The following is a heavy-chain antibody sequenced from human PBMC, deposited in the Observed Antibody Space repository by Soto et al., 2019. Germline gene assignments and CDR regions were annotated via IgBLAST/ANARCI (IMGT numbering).Heavy chain of an antibody. D-gene: IGHD3-3*01. CDR1: GFTVSVNY. CDR2: IYSGGST. V-gene: IGHV3-66*01. J-gene: IGHJ4*02. CDR3: ARVSSGYYTGMLDY. Sequence: GGSLRLSCAASGFTVSVNYMSWVRQAPGKGLEWVSVIYSGGSTHYAESVKGRFTIFRDSSKDTRYLQMNSLRAEDTAVYYCARVSSGYYTGMLDYGGQGALVTVSS.